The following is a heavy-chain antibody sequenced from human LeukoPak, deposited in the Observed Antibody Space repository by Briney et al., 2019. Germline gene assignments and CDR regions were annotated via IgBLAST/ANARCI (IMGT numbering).Heavy chain of an antibody. V-gene: IGHV3-23*01. CDR1: GFTFRNYA. CDR3: ARNHYGSVDY. CDR2: ISGGGGGA. D-gene: IGHD3-10*01. J-gene: IGHJ4*02. Sequence: QPGGSLRLSCAASGFTFRNYAMSWVRQAPGKGLEWVSVISGGGGGAYYADSLKGRFTISRDNAKNTLYLQMNSLRPEDTAVYYCARNHYGSVDYWGQGTLVTVSS.